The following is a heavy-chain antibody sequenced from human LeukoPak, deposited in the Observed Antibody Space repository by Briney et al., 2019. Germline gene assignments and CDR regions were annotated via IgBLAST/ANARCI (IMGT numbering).Heavy chain of an antibody. D-gene: IGHD4-17*01. Sequence: GGSLRLSCTASGFTFGDYAMSWVRQAPGKGLEWVGFIRSKAYGGTIEYAASVKGRFTISRDDSKSIAYLQMNSLKTEDTAVYYCTRDYSLWLDYADRTSDAFDIWGQGAMVTVSS. CDR2: IRSKAYGGTI. J-gene: IGHJ3*02. V-gene: IGHV3-49*04. CDR3: TRDYSLWLDYADRTSDAFDI. CDR1: GFTFGDYA.